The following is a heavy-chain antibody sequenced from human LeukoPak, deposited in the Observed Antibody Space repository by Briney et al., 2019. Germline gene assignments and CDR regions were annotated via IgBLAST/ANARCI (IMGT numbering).Heavy chain of an antibody. CDR1: GFTFSSYA. CDR2: ISYDGSNK. D-gene: IGHD4-17*01. J-gene: IGHJ4*02. CDR3: AKVTYGDYGVDY. Sequence: GRSLRLSCAASGFTFSSYAMHWVRQAPGKELEWVAVISYDGSNKYYADSVKGRFTISRDNSKNTLYLQMNSLRAEDTAVYYCAKVTYGDYGVDYWGQGTLVTVSS. V-gene: IGHV3-30-3*01.